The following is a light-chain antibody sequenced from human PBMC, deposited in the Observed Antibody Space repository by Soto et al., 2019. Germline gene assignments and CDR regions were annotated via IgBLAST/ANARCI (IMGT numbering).Light chain of an antibody. J-gene: IGKJ5*01. CDR2: GAS. CDR1: QSVSSSY. V-gene: IGKV3-20*01. Sequence: SVLTQSPGTLFLSPGERATLSCRASQSVSSSYLAWYQQKPGQAPRLLIYGASSRATGIPDRFSGSGSGTDFTLTISRLEPEDFAVYYCKQYGSSITFGQGTRLEI. CDR3: KQYGSSIT.